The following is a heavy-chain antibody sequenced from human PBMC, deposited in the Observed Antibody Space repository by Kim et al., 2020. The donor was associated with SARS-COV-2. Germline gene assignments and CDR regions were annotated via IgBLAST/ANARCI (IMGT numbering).Heavy chain of an antibody. Sequence: GRFTISRDNPKNTLYLPMNSLRAEDTAVYYCAKALYGSGSVYYYYYGMDVWGQGTTVTVSS. CDR3: AKALYGSGSVYYYYYGMDV. V-gene: IGHV3-23*01. D-gene: IGHD3-10*01. J-gene: IGHJ6*02.